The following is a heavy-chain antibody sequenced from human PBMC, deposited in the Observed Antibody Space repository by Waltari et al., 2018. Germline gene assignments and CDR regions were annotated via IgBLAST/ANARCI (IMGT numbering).Heavy chain of an antibody. CDR2: IYSGGST. Sequence: EVQLVESGGGLIQPGGSLRLSCAASGFTVSRNYMSWVRQAPGKGLEWVSVIYSGGSTYYADSVKGRFTISRDNSKNTLYLQMNSLRAEDTAVYYCARGWFSIYYYYGMDVWGQETTVTVSS. D-gene: IGHD3-10*01. V-gene: IGHV3-53*01. J-gene: IGHJ6*02. CDR1: GFTVSRNY. CDR3: ARGWFSIYYYYGMDV.